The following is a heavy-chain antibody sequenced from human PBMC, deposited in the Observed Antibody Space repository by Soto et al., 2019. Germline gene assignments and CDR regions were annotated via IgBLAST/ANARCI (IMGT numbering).Heavy chain of an antibody. D-gene: IGHD3-16*01. CDR1: GYKFIDYW. J-gene: IGHJ4*02. CDR3: ARAFVVEYYDRRSWYSAY. V-gene: IGHV5-51*01. Sequence: GESLKISCKGSGYKFIDYWIGWVRQVPGKGLEWMGSIYPGDFDIKYGPSFHGQVTISADKSITTVYLHWSGLKASDTGIYYCARAFVVEYYDRRSWYSAYWGQGTQVTVSS. CDR2: IYPGDFDI.